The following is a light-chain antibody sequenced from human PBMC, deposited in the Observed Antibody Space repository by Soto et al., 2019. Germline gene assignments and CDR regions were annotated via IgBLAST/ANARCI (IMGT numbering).Light chain of an antibody. CDR1: SGSVSTSYY. CDR2: STN. CDR3: VLYMGSGIWDVV. V-gene: IGLV8-61*01. J-gene: IGLJ2*01. Sequence: QTVVTQEPSFSVSPGRTVTLTCGLSSGSVSTSYYPSWYQQTPGQAPRTLIYSTNTRSSGVPDRFSGSILGNKAALTITGAQADDESDYYCVLYMGSGIWDVVFGGGTKLTVL.